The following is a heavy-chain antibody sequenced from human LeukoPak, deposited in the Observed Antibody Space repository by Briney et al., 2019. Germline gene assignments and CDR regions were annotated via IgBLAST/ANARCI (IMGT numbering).Heavy chain of an antibody. CDR2: MNPNSGNT. Sequence: ASVKVSCKASGYTFTSYDINWVRQATGQGLEWMEWMNPNSGNTGYAQKFQGRVTMTRNTSISTAYMELSSLRSEDTAVYYCARERKTYYYDSSGYYSSRRVDYWGQGTLVTVSS. CDR1: GYTFTSYD. V-gene: IGHV1-8*01. J-gene: IGHJ4*02. D-gene: IGHD3-22*01. CDR3: ARERKTYYYDSSGYYSSRRVDY.